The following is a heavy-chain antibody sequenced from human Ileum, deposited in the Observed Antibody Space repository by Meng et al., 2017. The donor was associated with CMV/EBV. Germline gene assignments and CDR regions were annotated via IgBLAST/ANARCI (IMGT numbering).Heavy chain of an antibody. J-gene: IGHJ4*02. D-gene: IGHD2-21*02. CDR2: VFYTGRT. CDR1: GGYIDYYY. V-gene: IGHV4-59*01. Sequence: CNVSGGYIDYYYWTWIRQPPGKTLEWIGNVFYTGRTSYNPSLKSRLTISVDTSANQFSLKLTSVTAADTAVYYCARATRGDATFDSWGQGTLVTVSS. CDR3: ARATRGDATFDS.